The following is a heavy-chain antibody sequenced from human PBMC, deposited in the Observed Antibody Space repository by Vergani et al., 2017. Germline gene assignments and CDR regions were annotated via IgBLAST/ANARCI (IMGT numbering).Heavy chain of an antibody. CDR2: IYNSGNG. Sequence: QMQLQESGPGLVKASETLSLTCIVSGDSITSRSYYWGWIRQPPGKGLEWIGSIYNSGNGDSSSSLKSRVTISADTSKNQFSLRLTSVAAADTAVYYCARGKYYSDSTSHFRGRYFDVWGRGTVVTVPS. CDR1: GDSITSRSYY. CDR3: ARGKYYSDSTSHFRGRYFDV. D-gene: IGHD3-16*01. J-gene: IGHJ2*01. V-gene: IGHV4-39*01.